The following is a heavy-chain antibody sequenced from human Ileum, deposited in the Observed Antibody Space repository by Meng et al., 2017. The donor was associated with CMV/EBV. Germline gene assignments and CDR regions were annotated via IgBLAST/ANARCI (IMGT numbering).Heavy chain of an antibody. Sequence: ASVKVSCKASGYTFTSYDINWVRQATGQGLEWMGWMNPNSGNTGYAQNFQGRVTMTRNTSISTVYMELSGLRSEDTAVYYCARRRGGSSWGDFDYWGQGTRVTVSS. J-gene: IGHJ4*02. D-gene: IGHD6-6*01. CDR2: MNPNSGNT. CDR1: GYTFTSYD. CDR3: ARRRGGSSWGDFDY. V-gene: IGHV1-8*01.